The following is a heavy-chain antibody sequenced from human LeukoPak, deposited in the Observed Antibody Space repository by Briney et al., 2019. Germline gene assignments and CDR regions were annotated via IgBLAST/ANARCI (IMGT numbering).Heavy chain of an antibody. CDR2: INPNSGGT. J-gene: IGHJ6*03. CDR1: GYTFTGYY. CDR3: ARESKYCGGDCYSGVRYYYYYMDV. D-gene: IGHD2-21*02. Sequence: ASVKVSCKASGYTFTGYYMHWVRQAPGQGLEWMGRINPNSGGTNYAQKFQGRVTMTTDESRSTAYMEMSSLRSEDTAVYYCARESKYCGGDCYSGVRYYYYYMDVWGKGTTVTVSS. V-gene: IGHV1-2*06.